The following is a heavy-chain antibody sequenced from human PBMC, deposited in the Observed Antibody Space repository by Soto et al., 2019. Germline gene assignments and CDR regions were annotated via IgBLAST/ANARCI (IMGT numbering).Heavy chain of an antibody. D-gene: IGHD1-20*01. CDR3: ARGRLTGTGAFDP. Sequence: SETLSLTCTVSGGSISSGGYYWSWIRQHPGKGLEWIGYIYYSGSTYYNPSLKSRVTISVDTSKNQFSLKLSSVTAADTAVYYCARGRLTGTGAFDPWGQGTLVTVSS. J-gene: IGHJ5*02. CDR2: IYYSGST. CDR1: GGSISSGGYY. V-gene: IGHV4-31*03.